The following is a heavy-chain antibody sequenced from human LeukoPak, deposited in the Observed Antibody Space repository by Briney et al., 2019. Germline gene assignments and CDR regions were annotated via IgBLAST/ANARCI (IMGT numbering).Heavy chain of an antibody. CDR1: GFTVSSNY. CDR3: AKGWHNSGYSSDIDY. Sequence: PGGSLRLSCAASGFTVSSNYMSWVRQAPGKGLEWVSVIYSGGSTYYADSVKGRFTISRDNSKNTLYLQMNSLRAEDTALYYCAKGWHNSGYSSDIDYWGQGTLVTVSS. D-gene: IGHD3-22*01. CDR2: IYSGGST. J-gene: IGHJ4*02. V-gene: IGHV3-53*05.